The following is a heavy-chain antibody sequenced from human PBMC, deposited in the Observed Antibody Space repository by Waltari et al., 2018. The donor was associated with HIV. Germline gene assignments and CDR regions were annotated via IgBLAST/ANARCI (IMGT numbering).Heavy chain of an antibody. CDR1: GGSIRSRSYY. CDR3: ARERRPDAFDI. CDR2: IYYSGST. J-gene: IGHJ3*02. V-gene: IGHV4-39*02. Sequence: QLQLQESGPGLVKPSEPLSLTCTVSGGSIRSRSYYWGGIRQPPGKGLEWIGSIYYSGSTYYNPSLKSRVTISVDTSKNQFSLKLSSVTAADTAVYYCARERRPDAFDIWGQGTMVTVSS.